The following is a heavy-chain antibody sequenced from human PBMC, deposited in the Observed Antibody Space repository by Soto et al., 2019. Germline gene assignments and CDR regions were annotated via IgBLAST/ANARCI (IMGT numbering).Heavy chain of an antibody. D-gene: IGHD2-15*01. V-gene: IGHV3-23*01. CDR2: ISGGGGST. Sequence: GGSLRLSCAASGFTFSSYAMSWVRQAPGKGLEWVSAISGGGGSTYYADSVKGRFTISRDNSKNTLYLQMNSLRAEDTAVYYCAKDIAVVAATAAMTNWFDPWGQGTLVTVSS. CDR1: GFTFSSYA. J-gene: IGHJ5*02. CDR3: AKDIAVVAATAAMTNWFDP.